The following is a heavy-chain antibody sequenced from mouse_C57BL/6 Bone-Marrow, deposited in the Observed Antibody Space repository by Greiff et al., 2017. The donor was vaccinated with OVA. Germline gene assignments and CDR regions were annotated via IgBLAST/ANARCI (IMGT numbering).Heavy chain of an antibody. CDR1: GYTFTSYW. CDR2: IYPGSGST. V-gene: IGHV1-55*01. D-gene: IGHD1-1*01. Sequence: QVQLQQPGAELVKPGASVKMSCKASGYTFTSYWITWVKQRPGQGLEWIGDIYPGSGSTNYNEKFKSKATLTVDTSSSTAYMQLSSLTSEDSAVXFRARDFRSSYYSMDHRGQGTSVTGSS. CDR3: ARDFRSSYYSMDH. J-gene: IGHJ4*01.